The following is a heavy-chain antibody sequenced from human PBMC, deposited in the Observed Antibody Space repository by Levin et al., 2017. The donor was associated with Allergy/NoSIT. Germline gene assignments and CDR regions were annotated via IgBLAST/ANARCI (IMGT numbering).Heavy chain of an antibody. V-gene: IGHV3-48*01. J-gene: IGHJ2*01. CDR1: GFTFSSYS. CDR2: ISSSSSTI. D-gene: IGHD3-22*01. CDR3: ARVGYYDSSGYRKGDWYFDL. Sequence: GGSLRLSCAASGFTFSSYSMNWVRQAPGKGLEWVSYISSSSSTIYYADSVKGRFTISRDNAKNSLYLQMNSLRAEDTAVYYCARVGYYDSSGYRKGDWYFDLWGRGTLVTVSS.